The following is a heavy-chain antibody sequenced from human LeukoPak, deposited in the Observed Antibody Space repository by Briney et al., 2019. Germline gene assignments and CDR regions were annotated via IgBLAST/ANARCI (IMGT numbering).Heavy chain of an antibody. CDR3: ARLIVVVPAAAFDY. V-gene: IGHV3-21*01. CDR2: ISSSSSYI. J-gene: IGHJ4*02. CDR1: GFNFSTYE. Sequence: GGSLRLSCAGSGFNFSTYEMNWVRQAPGKGLEWVSSISSSSSYIYYADSVKGRFTISRDNAKNSLYLQMNSLRAEDTAVYYCARLIVVVPAAAFDYWGQGTLVTVSS. D-gene: IGHD2-2*01.